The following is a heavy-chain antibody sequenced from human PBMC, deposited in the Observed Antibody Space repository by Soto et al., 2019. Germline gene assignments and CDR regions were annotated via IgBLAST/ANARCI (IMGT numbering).Heavy chain of an antibody. CDR2: IYPGDSNT. Sequence: PGESLKISCKASGYNFATYWIAWVRQMPGKGLECMGIIYPGDSNTRYSPSFQGQVTISADKSITTTYLQWSSLEASDTAMYYCARGMTSHDYWGQGTHVTVSS. V-gene: IGHV5-51*01. J-gene: IGHJ4*02. D-gene: IGHD2-21*02. CDR3: ARGMTSHDY. CDR1: GYNFATYW.